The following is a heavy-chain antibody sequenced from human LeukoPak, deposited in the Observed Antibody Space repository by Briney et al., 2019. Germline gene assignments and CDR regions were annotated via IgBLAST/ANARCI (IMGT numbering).Heavy chain of an antibody. CDR3: AIGFAGRVEMATIL. D-gene: IGHD5-24*01. J-gene: IGHJ4*02. CDR2: INPIFGTA. Sequence: SVKVSCKASGGTFSSYAISWVRQAPGQGLEWMGGINPIFGTANYAQKFQGRVTITTDESTSTAYMELSSLRSEDTAVYYCAIGFAGRVEMATILWGQGTLVTVSS. CDR1: GGTFSSYA. V-gene: IGHV1-69*05.